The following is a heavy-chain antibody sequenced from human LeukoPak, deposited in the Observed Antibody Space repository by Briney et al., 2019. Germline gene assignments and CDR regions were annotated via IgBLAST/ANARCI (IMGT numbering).Heavy chain of an antibody. CDR1: GYNFLSYG. D-gene: IGHD6-13*01. Sequence: ASVKVSCKASGYNFLSYGISWVRQAPGKGLEWMGWISTYSEKPKYSLKLQGRVTVTTDTSTATVSMELSRLRSDDTAVYYCARAPPYISAAYYFDYWGQGTLVTVSS. CDR2: ISTYSEKP. CDR3: ARAPPYISAAYYFDY. J-gene: IGHJ4*02. V-gene: IGHV1-18*01.